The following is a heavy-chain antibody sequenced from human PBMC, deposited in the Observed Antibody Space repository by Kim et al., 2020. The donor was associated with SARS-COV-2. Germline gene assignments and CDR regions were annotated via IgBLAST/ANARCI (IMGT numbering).Heavy chain of an antibody. CDR3: ARVPFGDLSAYYFDL. V-gene: IGHV3-11*01. CDR1: GFTFSDYY. D-gene: IGHD3-10*01. CDR2: ISSSGRYV. J-gene: IGHJ4*02. Sequence: GGSLRLSCAASGFTFSDYYMTWVRQAPGKGLEWVSYISSSGRYVNYADSVKGRFTISRDNAKNSLYLQMSSLRAEDTALYYCARVPFGDLSAYYFDLWGQGTLVPVSS.